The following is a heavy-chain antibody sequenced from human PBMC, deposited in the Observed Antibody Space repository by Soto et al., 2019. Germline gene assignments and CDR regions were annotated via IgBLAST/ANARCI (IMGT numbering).Heavy chain of an antibody. CDR2: INHSGST. V-gene: IGHV4-34*01. CDR3: ARPSEYYYDSSGYYFDY. D-gene: IGHD3-22*01. Sequence: SETLSLTCAVYGGSFSGYYWSWIRQPPGKGLEWIGEINHSGSTNYNPSLKSRVTISVDTSKNQFSLKLSSVTAADTAVYYCARPSEYYYDSSGYYFDYWGQGTLVTVSS. CDR1: GGSFSGYY. J-gene: IGHJ4*02.